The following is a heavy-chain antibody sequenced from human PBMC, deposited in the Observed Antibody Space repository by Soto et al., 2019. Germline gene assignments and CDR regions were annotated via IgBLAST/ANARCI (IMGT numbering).Heavy chain of an antibody. J-gene: IGHJ1*01. Sequence: EVQLAESGGGLVQHGGSLSLSCTASGFTFSGYWMNWVRQAPGKGLEWVANINQDGSGKYYVDSVKGRFTISRDNPKNSLLLEMNSLRAEDTAVYYCASLRFQLWGQGTLVTFSA. CDR1: GFTFSGYW. CDR2: INQDGSGK. CDR3: ASLRFQL. V-gene: IGHV3-7*01.